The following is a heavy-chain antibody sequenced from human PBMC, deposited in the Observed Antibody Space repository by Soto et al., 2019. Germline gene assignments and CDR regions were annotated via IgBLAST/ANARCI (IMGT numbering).Heavy chain of an antibody. CDR1: GYTFTGYY. D-gene: IGHD3-9*01. CDR2: INPNSGGT. J-gene: IGHJ4*02. CDR3: ARSASRLTYYDILTGYFTLDY. V-gene: IGHV1-2*04. Sequence: GASVKVSCKASGYTFTGYYMHWVRQAPGQGLEWMGWINPNSGGTNYAQKFQGWVTMTRDTSISTAYMELSRLRSDDTAVYYCARSASRLTYYDILTGYFTLDYWGQGTLVTVSS.